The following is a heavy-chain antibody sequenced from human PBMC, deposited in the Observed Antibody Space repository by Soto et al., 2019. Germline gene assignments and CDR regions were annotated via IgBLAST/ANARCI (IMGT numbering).Heavy chain of an antibody. CDR2: VNPSSGTT. CDR1: GYSFTTYN. J-gene: IGHJ3*02. CDR3: ARWAPDAFHI. Sequence: ASVKVSCKASGYSFTTYNIHWVRQAPGQGLEWMGVVNPSSGTTSYAQKFQGRVTMTRDTSTSTVYMELSSLRSQDAAVYYCARWAPDAFHIWG. V-gene: IGHV1-46*01.